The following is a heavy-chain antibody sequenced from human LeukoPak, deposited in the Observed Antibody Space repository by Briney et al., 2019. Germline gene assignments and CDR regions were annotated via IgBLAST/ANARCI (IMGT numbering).Heavy chain of an antibody. D-gene: IGHD6-6*01. J-gene: IGHJ6*03. Sequence: SETLSLTCIVSAGSISSYYWSWIRQPPGKGLEWIGYIYYSGSTNYNPSLKSQVTISVDTSKNQFSLKLSSVTAADTAVYYCARIAARKRNYYYYYMDVWGKGTTVTVSS. CDR2: IYYSGST. V-gene: IGHV4-59*01. CDR3: ARIAARKRNYYYYYMDV. CDR1: AGSISSYY.